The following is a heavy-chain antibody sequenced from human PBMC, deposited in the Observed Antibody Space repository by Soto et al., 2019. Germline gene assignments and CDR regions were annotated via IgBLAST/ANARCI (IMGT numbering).Heavy chain of an antibody. CDR2: ISGSGDST. D-gene: IGHD6-13*01. V-gene: IGHV3-23*01. CDR3: AKDRDGAAAGPTKFYGMDV. J-gene: IGHJ6*02. CDR1: GFTLSTYA. Sequence: EVQLLESGGGLVQPGGSLRLSCAAPGFTLSTYAMSGVRQAPGKGLDWFSVISGSGDSTYYADSVRGRFTISRDNSKNTLYLQMNSLRAEDTAVYYCAKDRDGAAAGPTKFYGMDVWGQGTTVTVSS.